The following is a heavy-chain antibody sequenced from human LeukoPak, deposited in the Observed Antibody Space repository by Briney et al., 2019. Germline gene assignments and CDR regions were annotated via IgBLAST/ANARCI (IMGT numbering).Heavy chain of an antibody. Sequence: GGSLRLSCGASGFTFSNYWMSWVRQAPGKGLEWVINISQDGSGKNYADSVEGRFTISRDDAKSSLYLQMNSLRADDTAVYYCARDGWPGSSYYRPFDYWGQGTLVTVSS. CDR3: ARDGWPGSSYYRPFDY. D-gene: IGHD6-13*01. J-gene: IGHJ4*02. CDR2: ISQDGSGK. CDR1: GFTFSNYW. V-gene: IGHV3-7*01.